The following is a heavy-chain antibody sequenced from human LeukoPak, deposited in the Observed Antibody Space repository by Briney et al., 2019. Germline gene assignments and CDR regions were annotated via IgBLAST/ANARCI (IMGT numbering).Heavy chain of an antibody. CDR3: ARTSYYGSGTWYFDL. V-gene: IGHV4-38-2*02. Sequence: SETLSLTCTVSGYSISSGYYWGWIRQPPGKGLEWIGGIYHSGSTYYNPSLKSRVTISVDTSKNQFSLKLSSVTAADTAVYYCARTSYYGSGTWYFDLWGRGTLVSVSS. D-gene: IGHD3-10*01. CDR1: GYSISSGYY. J-gene: IGHJ2*01. CDR2: IYHSGST.